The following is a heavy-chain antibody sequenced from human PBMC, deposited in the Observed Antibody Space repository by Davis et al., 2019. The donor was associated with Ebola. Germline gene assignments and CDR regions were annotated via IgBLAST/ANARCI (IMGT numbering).Heavy chain of an antibody. J-gene: IGHJ4*02. D-gene: IGHD2-2*01. Sequence: ASVKVSCKASGYTFTSYGISWVRQAPGQGLEWMGWISAYNGNTNYAQKLQGRVTMTTDTSTSTAFMELRSLRSDDTAVYYCGRAPGLIMPSYPFDYWGQGTLVTVSS. CDR3: GRAPGLIMPSYPFDY. V-gene: IGHV1-18*01. CDR2: ISAYNGNT. CDR1: GYTFTSYG.